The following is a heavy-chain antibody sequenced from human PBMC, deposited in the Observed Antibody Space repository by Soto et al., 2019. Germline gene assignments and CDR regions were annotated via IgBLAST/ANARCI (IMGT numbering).Heavy chain of an antibody. CDR2: MNPNSGNT. V-gene: IGHV1-8*01. J-gene: IGHJ3*02. D-gene: IGHD3-16*01. Sequence: QVQLVQSGAEVKKPGASVKVSCKASGYTFTSYDINWVRQATGQGLEWMGWMNPNSGNTGYAQKFQGRVTMTRNTSISTAYMELSSLRSEDTAVYYCARVGYDYIWGRPDAFDIWGQGTMVTVSS. CDR1: GYTFTSYD. CDR3: ARVGYDYIWGRPDAFDI.